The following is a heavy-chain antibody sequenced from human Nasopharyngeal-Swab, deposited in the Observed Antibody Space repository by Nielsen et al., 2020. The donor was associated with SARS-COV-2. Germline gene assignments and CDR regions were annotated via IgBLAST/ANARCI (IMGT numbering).Heavy chain of an antibody. CDR2: IKQDGSEK. V-gene: IGHV3-7*03. CDR1: GFTFSNYW. Sequence: GGSLRLSCAASGFTFSNYWMSWVRQAPGKGLEWVANIKQDGSEKYYLDSVRGRFTISRDNAKNSLFLQMNSLRSEDTAVYYCARYYSNYHFWYFDLWGRGTLVTVSS. J-gene: IGHJ2*01. CDR3: ARYYSNYHFWYFDL. D-gene: IGHD4-11*01.